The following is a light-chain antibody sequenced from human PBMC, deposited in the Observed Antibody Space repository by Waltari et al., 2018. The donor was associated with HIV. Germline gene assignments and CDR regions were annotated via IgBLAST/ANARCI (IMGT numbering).Light chain of an antibody. CDR2: DAS. CDR1: QSVSRSY. V-gene: IGKV3-20*01. Sequence: EIVLPQSSGTLTVSPGESATLSCRASQSVSRSYLAWYQQKPGQAPRLLIYDASNRATGIPDRFSDSGSGTDFTLTISRLEPEDFAVYYCQHYGSSQITFGQGTRLEIK. CDR3: QHYGSSQIT. J-gene: IGKJ5*01.